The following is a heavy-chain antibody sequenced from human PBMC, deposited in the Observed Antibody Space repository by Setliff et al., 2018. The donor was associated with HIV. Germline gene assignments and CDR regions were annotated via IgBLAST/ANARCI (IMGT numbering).Heavy chain of an antibody. CDR1: GESFSPYY. V-gene: IGHV4-34*01. Sequence: LSLTCAVYGESFSPYYWNWIRQSPGKGLEWIGEISHSGSSNYSPSLESRLTISVDTSKNQFSLKLSSVTAADTAAYYCARHGGITGTTDAFDIWGQGTMVTVSS. D-gene: IGHD1-7*01. CDR2: ISHSGSS. CDR3: ARHGGITGTTDAFDI. J-gene: IGHJ3*02.